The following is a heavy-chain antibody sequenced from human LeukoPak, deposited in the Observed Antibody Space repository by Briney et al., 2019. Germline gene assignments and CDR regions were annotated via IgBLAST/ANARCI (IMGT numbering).Heavy chain of an antibody. CDR1: GYTFRHYG. D-gene: IGHD2-21*01. Sequence: ASVKVSCKASGYTFRHYGISWARQAPGQGLEWLGWISVYNGNTNYAQKLQGRVTMTTDTSTSTAYMELRSLRSDDTAVYYCARVMSAFDIWGQGTMVTVSS. CDR2: ISVYNGNT. CDR3: ARVMSAFDI. V-gene: IGHV1-18*01. J-gene: IGHJ3*02.